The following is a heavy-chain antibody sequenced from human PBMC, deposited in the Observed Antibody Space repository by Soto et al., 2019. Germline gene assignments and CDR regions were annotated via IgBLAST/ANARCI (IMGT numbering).Heavy chain of an antibody. Sequence: QVQLVQSGAEVKKPGASVKVSCKASGYSFTSYGISWVRQAPGQGLEWMGWISAYNGNRKYAQKFQGRVTMTTDTSTSTAYMEMRSLRSDDTAVYSCARDLGGFPDYWGQGTLVTVSS. J-gene: IGHJ4*02. D-gene: IGHD5-12*01. CDR3: ARDLGGFPDY. CDR1: GYSFTSYG. V-gene: IGHV1-18*01. CDR2: ISAYNGNR.